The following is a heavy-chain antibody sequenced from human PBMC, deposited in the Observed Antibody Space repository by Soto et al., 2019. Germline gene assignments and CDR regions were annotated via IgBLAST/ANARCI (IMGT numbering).Heavy chain of an antibody. Sequence: GASVKVSCKASGGTFSSYAISWVRQAPGQGLEWMGGIIPIFGTANYAQKFQGRVTITADKSTSTAYMELSSLRSEDTAVYYCARDQPYSNYDYYYGMDVWGQGTTVTVSS. J-gene: IGHJ6*02. CDR2: IIPIFGTA. CDR3: ARDQPYSNYDYYYGMDV. CDR1: GGTFSSYA. D-gene: IGHD4-4*01. V-gene: IGHV1-69*06.